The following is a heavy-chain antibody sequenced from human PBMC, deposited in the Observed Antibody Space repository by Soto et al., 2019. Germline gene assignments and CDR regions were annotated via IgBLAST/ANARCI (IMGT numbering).Heavy chain of an antibody. D-gene: IGHD6-13*01. J-gene: IGHJ6*03. CDR2: INHSGST. V-gene: IGHV4-34*01. CDR1: GGSFSGYY. Sequence: SETLSLTCAVYGGSFSGYYWSWIRQPPGKGLEWIGEINHSGSTNYNPSLKSRVTISVDTSKNQFSLKLSSVTAADTAVYYCARVFFGYSSSWYQKYYYYMDVWGKGTTVTVSS. CDR3: ARVFFGYSSSWYQKYYYYMDV.